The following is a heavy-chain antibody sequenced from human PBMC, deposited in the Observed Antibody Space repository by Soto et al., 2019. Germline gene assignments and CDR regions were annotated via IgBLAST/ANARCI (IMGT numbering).Heavy chain of an antibody. CDR1: GYTFTSYD. V-gene: IGHV1-46*01. J-gene: IGHJ4*02. CDR2: INPSGGST. CDR3: AREFSGYAILAPPLYFDY. Sequence: ASVKVSCKASGYTFTSYDINWVRQAPGQGLEWMGIINPSGGSTSYAQKFQGRVTMTRDTSTSTVYMELSSLRSEDTAVYYCAREFSGYAILAPPLYFDYWGQGTLDTVS. D-gene: IGHD5-18*01.